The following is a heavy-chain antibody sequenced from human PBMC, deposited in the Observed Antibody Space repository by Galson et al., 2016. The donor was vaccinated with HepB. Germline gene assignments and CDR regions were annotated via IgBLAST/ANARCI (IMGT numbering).Heavy chain of an antibody. CDR3: AREGAYGLFDF. D-gene: IGHD3-16*01. CDR2: IYYTGST. CDR1: GGSIGTYY. Sequence: SETLSLTCTVSGGSIGTYYWSWVRQPPGKGLEWIGYIYYTGSTNYNPSLKSRVTISVDTSKNQFSLTLNSVTAADTAVYYCAREGAYGLFDFWGQGTVVTVSS. J-gene: IGHJ4*02. V-gene: IGHV4-59*01.